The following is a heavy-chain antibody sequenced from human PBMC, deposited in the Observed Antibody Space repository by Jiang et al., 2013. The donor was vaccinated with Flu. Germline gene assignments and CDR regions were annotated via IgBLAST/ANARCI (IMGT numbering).Heavy chain of an antibody. J-gene: IGHJ4*02. CDR2: IYPDDSDS. V-gene: IGHV5-51*01. D-gene: IGHD3-10*01. CDR3: ARVGQTRDYYGSGSSATVAEW. Sequence: EVKKPGESLRISCKGSGYSFTSYWISWVRQMPGKGLEWMGIIYPDDSDSRYSPSFQGQVTISVDKTISTTYLQWSSLKASDSAMYFCARVGQTRDYYGSGSSATVAEWWGQGTLVTVSS. CDR1: GYSFTSYW.